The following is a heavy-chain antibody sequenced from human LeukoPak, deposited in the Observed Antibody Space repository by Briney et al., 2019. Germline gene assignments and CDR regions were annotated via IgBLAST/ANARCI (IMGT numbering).Heavy chain of an antibody. D-gene: IGHD6-6*01. CDR2: IGTAGDT. J-gene: IGHJ2*01. CDR1: GFTFSSYD. V-gene: IGHV3-13*01. Sequence: GGSLRLSCAASGFTFSSYDMHWVRQATGPGLEWVSAIGTAGDTYYPGSVKGRFTISRENAKNSLYLQMNSLRAGDTAVYYCARGRYSSSSGRYFDLWGRGTLVTVSS. CDR3: ARGRYSSSSGRYFDL.